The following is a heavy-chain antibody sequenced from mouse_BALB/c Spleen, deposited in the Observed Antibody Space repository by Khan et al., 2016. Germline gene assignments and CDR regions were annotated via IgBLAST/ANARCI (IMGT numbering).Heavy chain of an antibody. CDR3: ARDWLRYY. D-gene: IGHD1-1*01. V-gene: IGHV1-9*01. Sequence: QVQLQQSGAVLMKPGASVKISCKATGYTFSSYWIEWIKQRPGHGLEWIGEILPGSGSTNYKENFKGKATFTADTSSNTAYMQISSLTSEDSAVYYCARDWLRYYWGQGTTLTVSS. J-gene: IGHJ2*01. CDR1: GYTFSSYW. CDR2: ILPGSGST.